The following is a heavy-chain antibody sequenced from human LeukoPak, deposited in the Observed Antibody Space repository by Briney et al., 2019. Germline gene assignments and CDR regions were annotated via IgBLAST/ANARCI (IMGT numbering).Heavy chain of an antibody. Sequence: PGGSLRLSCAASGFTVSSNYISWVGQPPGKGREWVSLIYTSGSTYYADSVKGRFTISRDNSKNTLYLQMNSLRAEDTAVYYCARVTTSGSYKFDNWGQGTLVTVSS. V-gene: IGHV3-53*01. J-gene: IGHJ4*02. D-gene: IGHD3-10*01. CDR2: IYTSGST. CDR1: GFTVSSNY. CDR3: ARVTTSGSYKFDN.